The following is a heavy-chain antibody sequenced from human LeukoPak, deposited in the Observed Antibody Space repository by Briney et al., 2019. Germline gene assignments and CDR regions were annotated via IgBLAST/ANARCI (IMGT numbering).Heavy chain of an antibody. V-gene: IGHV4-59*01. CDR1: GGSITGYY. CDR2: IYYSEST. D-gene: IGHD3-10*01. CDR3: ARAGGRVDY. J-gene: IGHJ4*02. Sequence: SETLSLTCTVSGGSITGYYWSWIRPPPGKALEWIGYIYYSESTYYNPSLKSRVTISVDTSKNQFSLRLSSVTAADTAVYYCARAGGRVDYWGQGTLVTVSS.